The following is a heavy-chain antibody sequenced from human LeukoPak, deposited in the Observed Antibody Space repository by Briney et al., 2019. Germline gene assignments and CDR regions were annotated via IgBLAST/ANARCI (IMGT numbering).Heavy chain of an antibody. Sequence: PSETLSLTCAVYGGSFSGYYWSWIRQPPGKGLEWIGEINHSGSTNYNPSLKSRVTISVDTSKNQFSLKLSSVTAADTAVYYCARSDGGYDILTGYYKWHFDYWGQGTLVTVSS. CDR2: INHSGST. D-gene: IGHD3-9*01. CDR3: ARSDGGYDILTGYYKWHFDY. J-gene: IGHJ4*02. CDR1: GGSFSGYY. V-gene: IGHV4-34*01.